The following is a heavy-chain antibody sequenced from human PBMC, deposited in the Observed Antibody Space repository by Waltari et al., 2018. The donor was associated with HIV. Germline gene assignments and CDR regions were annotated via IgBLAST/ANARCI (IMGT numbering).Heavy chain of an antibody. CDR3: AKEILELPNHYYGLDV. J-gene: IGHJ6*02. Sequence: ELQLAESGGDMVQPGGSLRLSCVASGFTVNNNYMNWVRQAPGKGLEWFEILHSDGTTSYAEAVRCRFTISRDTPKNTLYLHMTTLGVEDTAVYFCAKEILELPNHYYGLDVWGQGTTVIVSS. D-gene: IGHD2-15*01. CDR1: GFTVNNNY. CDR2: LHSDGTT. V-gene: IGHV3-53*01.